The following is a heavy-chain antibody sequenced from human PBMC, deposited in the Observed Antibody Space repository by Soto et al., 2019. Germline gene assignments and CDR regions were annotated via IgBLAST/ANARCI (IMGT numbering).Heavy chain of an antibody. CDR3: QEMPSMVVTANDAFDI. CDR2: IYHSGSA. J-gene: IGHJ3*02. CDR1: GGSVSSSNW. Sequence: QVQLQESGPGLVKPSGTLSLTCAVSGGSVSSSNWWSWVRQSPGKGLEWMGEIYHSGSAHYNPCINGRTPICVDKSKNPYPQKLVSVTVADTPVYDYQEMPSMVVTANDAFDI. D-gene: IGHD2-21*02. V-gene: IGHV4-4*02.